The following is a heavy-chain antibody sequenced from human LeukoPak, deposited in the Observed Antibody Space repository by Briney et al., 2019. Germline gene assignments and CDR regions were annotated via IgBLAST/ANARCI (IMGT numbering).Heavy chain of an antibody. D-gene: IGHD2-21*02. V-gene: IGHV4-31*03. CDR2: IYYSGST. CDR1: SGSISSGGYY. Sequence: SETLSLTCTVSSGSISSGGYYWSWIRQHPGKGLEWIGYIYYSGSTYYNPSLKSRVTISVDTSKNQFSLKLSSVTAADTAVYYCARAVVGVTYFDYWGQGTLVTVSS. J-gene: IGHJ4*02. CDR3: ARAVVGVTYFDY.